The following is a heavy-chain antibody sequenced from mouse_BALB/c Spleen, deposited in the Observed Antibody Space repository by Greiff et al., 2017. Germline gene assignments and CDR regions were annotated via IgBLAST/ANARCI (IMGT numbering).Heavy chain of an antibody. CDR1: GFTFSSFG. CDR2: ISSGSSTI. CDR3: ARSTFSWFAD. J-gene: IGHJ3*01. Sequence: EVQVVESGGGLVQPGGSRKLSCAASGFTFSSFGMHWVRQAPEKGLEWVAYISSGSSTIYYADTVKGRFTISRDNPKNTLFLQMTSLRSEDTAMYYCARSTFSWFADWGQGTLVTVSA. V-gene: IGHV5-17*02.